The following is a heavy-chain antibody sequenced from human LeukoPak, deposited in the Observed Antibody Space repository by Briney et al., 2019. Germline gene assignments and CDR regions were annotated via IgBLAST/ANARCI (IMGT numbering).Heavy chain of an antibody. D-gene: IGHD5-24*01. CDR1: GGSFIGYY. CDR2: IYYSGST. Sequence: SETLSLTCAVYGGSFIGYYGSWIRQPPGKGREGIGYIYYSGSTNYNPSLKSRVTISVDTSKNQFSLKLSSVTAADTAVYYCAREEIRSWFDPWGQGTLVTVSS. CDR3: AREEIRSWFDP. V-gene: IGHV4-59*01. J-gene: IGHJ5*02.